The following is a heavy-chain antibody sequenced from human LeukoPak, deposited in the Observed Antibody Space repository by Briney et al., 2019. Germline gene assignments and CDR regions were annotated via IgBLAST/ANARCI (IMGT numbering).Heavy chain of an antibody. CDR3: ARGLKQQLVPSGIGY. Sequence: GGSLRLSCAASGFTFSSYGMHWVRQAPGKGLEGVAVIWYDGSNKYYADSVKGRFTISRDNAKNTLYLQMNSLRAEDTAVYYCARGLKQQLVPSGIGYWGQGTLVTVSS. V-gene: IGHV3-33*08. CDR1: GFTFSSYG. CDR2: IWYDGSNK. D-gene: IGHD6-13*01. J-gene: IGHJ4*02.